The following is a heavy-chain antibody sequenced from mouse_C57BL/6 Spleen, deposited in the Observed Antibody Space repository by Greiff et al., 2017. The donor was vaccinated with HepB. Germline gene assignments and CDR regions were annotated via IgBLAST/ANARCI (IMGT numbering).Heavy chain of an antibody. CDR1: GYTFTDYY. Sequence: EVQLQQSGPELVKPGASVKISCKASGYTFTDYYMNWVKQSHGKSLEWIGDINPNNGGTSYNQKFKGKAPLTVDKSSSTAYMELRSLTSDDSAVYYCARSPGGYYGSSSYAMDYWGQGTSVTVSS. D-gene: IGHD1-1*01. CDR3: ARSPGGYYGSSSYAMDY. V-gene: IGHV1-26*01. CDR2: INPNNGGT. J-gene: IGHJ4*01.